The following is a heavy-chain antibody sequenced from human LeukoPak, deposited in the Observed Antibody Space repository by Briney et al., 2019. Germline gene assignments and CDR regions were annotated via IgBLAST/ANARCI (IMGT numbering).Heavy chain of an antibody. D-gene: IGHD6-19*01. V-gene: IGHV3-30*02. CDR3: AKDLGPSGWFKAIDY. Sequence: GGSLRLSCAASGFTFSSYGMHWVRQAPGKGLEWVAFIRYDGSNKYYADSVKGRFSISRDNSKNTLYLQMNSLRAEDTAIYYCAKDLGPSGWFKAIDYWGQGTLVTVSS. J-gene: IGHJ4*02. CDR1: GFTFSSYG. CDR2: IRYDGSNK.